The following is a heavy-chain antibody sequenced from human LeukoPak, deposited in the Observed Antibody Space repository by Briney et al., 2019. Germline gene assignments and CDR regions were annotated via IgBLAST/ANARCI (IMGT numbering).Heavy chain of an antibody. V-gene: IGHV1-8*03. J-gene: IGHJ5*02. Sequence: ASVKVSCKASGYTFTNYDINWVRQATGQGLEWMGWMNPNSGNTGYAQKFQGRVTITRNTSISTAYMELSSLRSEDTAVYYCARLSSHYGDYKVDPWGQGTLVTVSS. CDR2: MNPNSGNT. CDR3: ARLSSHYGDYKVDP. CDR1: GYTFTNYD. D-gene: IGHD4-17*01.